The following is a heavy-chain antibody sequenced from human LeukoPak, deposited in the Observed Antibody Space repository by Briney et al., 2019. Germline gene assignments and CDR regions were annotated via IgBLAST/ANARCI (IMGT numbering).Heavy chain of an antibody. CDR2: IEQDGSEK. Sequence: GGSLRLSCAASGFTFSSYWMSWVRQAPGKGLEWVANIEQDGSEKYYVDSVKGRFTISRDNAKNSLYLQMNSLRAEDTAVYYCARLSKQQLEDVGYFDYWGQGTLVTVSS. V-gene: IGHV3-7*01. D-gene: IGHD6-13*01. J-gene: IGHJ4*02. CDR1: GFTFSSYW. CDR3: ARLSKQQLEDVGYFDY.